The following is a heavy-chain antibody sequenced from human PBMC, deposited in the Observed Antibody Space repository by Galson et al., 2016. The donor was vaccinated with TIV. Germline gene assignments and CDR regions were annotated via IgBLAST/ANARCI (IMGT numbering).Heavy chain of an antibody. CDR2: INPTSGGT. D-gene: IGHD3-16*01. CDR3: ARDQSMIGDYYFDL. Sequence: SVKVSCKASGFNFSDYYFHWVRQAPGQGLEWMGWINPTSGGTKYAQKFQAWVTLTRDTSINTAHMEMSRLKSAYTAVYFCARDQSMIGDYYFDLWGRGTLVTVSS. V-gene: IGHV1-2*04. CDR1: GFNFSDYY. J-gene: IGHJ2*01.